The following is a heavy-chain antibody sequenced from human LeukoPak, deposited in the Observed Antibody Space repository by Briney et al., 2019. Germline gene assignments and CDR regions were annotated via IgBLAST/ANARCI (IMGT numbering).Heavy chain of an antibody. CDR1: GGSISSSTYY. Sequence: SETLSLTCTVSGGSISSSTYYWGWICQPPGKGLEWIGSIYYSGSTYYNPSLKSRVTISVDTSKNQFSLKLSSVTAADTAVYYCARDSYYYDSSGYRDYWGQGTLVTVSS. CDR3: ARDSYYYDSSGYRDY. D-gene: IGHD3-22*01. CDR2: IYYSGST. J-gene: IGHJ4*02. V-gene: IGHV4-39*07.